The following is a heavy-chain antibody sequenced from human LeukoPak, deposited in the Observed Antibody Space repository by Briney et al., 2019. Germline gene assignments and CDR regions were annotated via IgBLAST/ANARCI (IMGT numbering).Heavy chain of an antibody. CDR1: GFTFSTYY. CDR3: AKTRSNSLYSGSLVWFDY. D-gene: IGHD1-26*01. V-gene: IGHV3-9*01. Sequence: PGGSLRLSCAASGFTFSTYYMNWVRQAPGKGLEWVSGIYWNSKMIDYADSVKGRFTISRDNAKNSLYLQMNSLRAEDTALYYCAKTRSNSLYSGSLVWFDYWGQGTLVTVSS. J-gene: IGHJ4*02. CDR2: IYWNSKMI.